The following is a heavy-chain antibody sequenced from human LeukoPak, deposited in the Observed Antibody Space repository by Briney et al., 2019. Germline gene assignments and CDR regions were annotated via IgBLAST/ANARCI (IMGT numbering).Heavy chain of an antibody. Sequence: ASVKVSCKASGYTFTSYYMHWVRQAPGQGLEWMGIINPSGGSTSYAQKFQGRVTMTRDTSISTAYMELSRLRSDDTAVYYCARAFFVDYDFWSGSRFAGMDVWGQGTTVTVSS. V-gene: IGHV1-46*01. CDR2: INPSGGST. CDR1: GYTFTSYY. J-gene: IGHJ6*02. D-gene: IGHD3-3*01. CDR3: ARAFFVDYDFWSGSRFAGMDV.